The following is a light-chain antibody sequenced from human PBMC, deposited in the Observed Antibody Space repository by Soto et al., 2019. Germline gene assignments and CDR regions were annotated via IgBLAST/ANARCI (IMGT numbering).Light chain of an antibody. CDR2: GAS. V-gene: IGKV3-15*01. J-gene: IGKJ1*01. CDR1: QSVSSN. CDR3: QQYNNWPRT. Sequence: EIVMTQSPATLSVSPGERATLSCRASQSVSSNLAWYQLKPGQAPRLLIFGASSRTTGIPARFSGSGSGTEFTLTISSLQSEDFSFYYCQQYNNWPRTFGQGTKVEIK.